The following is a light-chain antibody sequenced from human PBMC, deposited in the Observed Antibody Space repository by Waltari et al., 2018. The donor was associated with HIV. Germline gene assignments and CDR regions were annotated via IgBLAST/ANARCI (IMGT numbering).Light chain of an antibody. CDR2: EVN. CDR3: NSYAGSNNWV. J-gene: IGLJ3*02. Sequence: QSALTQPPSASGSPGQSVTISCTGTSSHVGGSNYVSWYQQHPGKAPKLMIYEVNKRPSGVPDRFSGSKSANTASLTVSGLQADDEADYYCNSYAGSNNWVFGGGTKLTVL. CDR1: SSHVGGSNY. V-gene: IGLV2-8*01.